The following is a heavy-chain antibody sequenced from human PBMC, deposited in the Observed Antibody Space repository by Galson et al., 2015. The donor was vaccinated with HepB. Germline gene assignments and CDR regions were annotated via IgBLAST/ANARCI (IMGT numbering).Heavy chain of an antibody. Sequence: SLRLSCAASGLAFSSSWMHWVRQAPGEGLVWVSQINGEGRGIGHADSVRGRFTISRDNAKNTLYLQMSSLRVEDTAVYYCARGGLLCALDIWGQGTMVTVSS. V-gene: IGHV3-74*01. CDR2: INGEGRGI. J-gene: IGHJ3*02. CDR1: GLAFSSSW. D-gene: IGHD2-21*01. CDR3: ARGGLLCALDI.